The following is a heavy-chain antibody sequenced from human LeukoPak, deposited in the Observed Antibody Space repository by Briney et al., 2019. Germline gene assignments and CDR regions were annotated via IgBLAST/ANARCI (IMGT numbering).Heavy chain of an antibody. J-gene: IGHJ2*01. D-gene: IGHD7-27*01. CDR2: ISYSGST. Sequence: MPSETLSLTCTVSGCSIRTYSWRWIRQPPGKGLEWIGYISYSGSTNYNPSLKSRATMLGDTSKNQFSLKLRTVTAADTVVYYCARPKLGGWYFDLWGRGTLVTVSS. V-gene: IGHV4-59*08. CDR3: ARPKLGGWYFDL. CDR1: GCSIRTYS.